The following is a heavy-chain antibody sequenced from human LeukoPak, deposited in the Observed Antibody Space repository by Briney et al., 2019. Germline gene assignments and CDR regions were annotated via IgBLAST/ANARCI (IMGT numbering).Heavy chain of an antibody. Sequence: PSETLSLTCAVYGGSFSSYYWGWIRQPPGKGLEWIGSIYYSGSTYYNPSLKSRVTISVDTSKNQFSLKLSSVTAADTAVYYCARHEHGDPIIDYWGQGTLVTVSS. J-gene: IGHJ4*02. CDR3: ARHEHGDPIIDY. V-gene: IGHV4-39*01. CDR1: GGSFSSYY. CDR2: IYYSGST. D-gene: IGHD4-17*01.